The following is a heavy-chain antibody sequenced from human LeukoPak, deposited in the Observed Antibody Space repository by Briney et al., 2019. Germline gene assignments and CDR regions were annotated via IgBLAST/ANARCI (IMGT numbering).Heavy chain of an antibody. J-gene: IGHJ4*02. CDR3: AKGEITIFGVGSPTY. CDR2: LRYDGSNK. Sequence: GGSLRLSCAASGFTFSSYGMHWVRQAPGKGLEGVAFLRYDGSNKYYADSVKGRFTISRDNSKNTLYLQMNSLRAEDTAVYYCAKGEITIFGVGSPTYWGQGTLVTVSS. V-gene: IGHV3-30*02. CDR1: GFTFSSYG. D-gene: IGHD3-3*01.